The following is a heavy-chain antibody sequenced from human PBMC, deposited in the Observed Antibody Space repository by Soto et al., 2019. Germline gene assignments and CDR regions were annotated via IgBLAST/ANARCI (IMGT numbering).Heavy chain of an antibody. CDR3: AKLGTMGVFDN. CDR1: GFTFSSYA. CDR2: ITFRGDYT. V-gene: IGHV3-23*01. J-gene: IGHJ4*02. Sequence: EVQLLESGGGLVQPGGSLRLSCAASGFTFSSYAMSWVRQAPGKGLEWLAGITFRGDYTYYADSVKGRFTLSRDNSRNRLDLQMNSLKVEHTALYYCAKLGTMGVFDNWGQGTLLSVSS. D-gene: IGHD1-26*01.